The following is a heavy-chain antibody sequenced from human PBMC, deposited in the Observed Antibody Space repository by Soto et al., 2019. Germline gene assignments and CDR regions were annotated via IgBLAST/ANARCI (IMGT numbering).Heavy chain of an antibody. CDR1: GYTFTSYY. D-gene: IGHD2-15*01. V-gene: IGHV1-46*03. CDR3: ARALGYCSGGSCYSGSYYYYMDV. Sequence: QVQLVQSGAEVKKPGASVKVSCKASGYTFTSYYMHWVRQAPGQGLEWMGIINPSGGSTSYAQKFQGRVTMTRDTSTSTVYMELSSLRSEDTAVYYCARALGYCSGGSCYSGSYYYYMDVWGKGTTVIVSS. CDR2: INPSGGST. J-gene: IGHJ6*03.